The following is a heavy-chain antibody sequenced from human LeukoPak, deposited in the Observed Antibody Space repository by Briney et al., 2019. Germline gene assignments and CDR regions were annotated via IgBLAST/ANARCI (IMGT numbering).Heavy chain of an antibody. CDR3: ARGGGHDSRGGRPYYYDSSGYSYTFDY. J-gene: IGHJ4*02. CDR1: GGSLSNSSKY. Sequence: SETLSLTCTVSGGSLSNSSKYWGWIRQPPGKGLEWIGNIYYSGSTYYNPSLKSRVTISVDTSKNQFSLKLSSVTAADTVVYYCARGGGHDSRGGRPYYYDSSGYSYTFDYWGQGTLVTVSS. CDR2: IYYSGST. V-gene: IGHV4-39*01. D-gene: IGHD3-22*01.